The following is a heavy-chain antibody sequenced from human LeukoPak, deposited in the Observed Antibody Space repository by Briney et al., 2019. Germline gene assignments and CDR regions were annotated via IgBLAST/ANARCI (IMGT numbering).Heavy chain of an antibody. D-gene: IGHD7-27*01. V-gene: IGHV3-7*01. Sequence: GGSLRLSCTFSGLTFRSYWMNWVRQAPGKGLEWVANINPGGNEIRSVDSVKGRSIISRDNAKYSLDLQMSSLRVEDTAVYYCMCWGTDNHWGQGILVTVSS. CDR3: MCWGTDNH. CDR1: GLTFRSYW. CDR2: INPGGNEI. J-gene: IGHJ4*02.